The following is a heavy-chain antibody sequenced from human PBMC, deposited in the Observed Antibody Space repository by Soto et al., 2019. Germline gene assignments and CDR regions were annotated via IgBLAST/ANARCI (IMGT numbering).Heavy chain of an antibody. CDR1: GYTFTSYG. D-gene: IGHD6-13*01. CDR3: ARDSSSWLMDDIEYPDANDY. V-gene: IGHV1-18*01. CDR2: ISAYNGNT. J-gene: IGHJ4*02. Sequence: GASVKVSCKASGYTFTSYGISWVRQAPGQGLEWMGWISAYNGNTNYAQKLQGRVTMTTDTSTSTAYMELRSLRSDDTAVYYCARDSSSWLMDDIEYPDANDYWGQGTLVTVSS.